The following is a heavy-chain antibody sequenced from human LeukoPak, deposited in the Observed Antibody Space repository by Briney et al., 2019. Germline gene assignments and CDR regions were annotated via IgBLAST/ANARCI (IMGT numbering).Heavy chain of an antibody. D-gene: IGHD3-16*01. Sequence: SETLSLTCAVYGGSFSGYYWSWIRQPPGKGLEWIGEINHSGSTNYNPSLKSRVTISVDTSKNQFSLKLSSVTAADTAVYYCARQAAYDYVWGCYGEYYFDYWGQGTLVTVSS. CDR3: ARQAAYDYVWGCYGEYYFDY. CDR1: GGSFSGYY. J-gene: IGHJ4*02. V-gene: IGHV4-34*01. CDR2: INHSGST.